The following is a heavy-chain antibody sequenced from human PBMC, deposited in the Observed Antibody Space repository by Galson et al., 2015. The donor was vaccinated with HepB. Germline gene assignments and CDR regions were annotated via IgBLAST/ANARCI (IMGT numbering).Heavy chain of an antibody. Sequence: SLRLSCAASGFTFDDYAMHWVRQAPGQGLEWVSGISWNSGSIGYADSVQGRFTISRDNAKNSLYLQMNSLRAEDTALYYCARDKFLLGDPIGYFDLWGRGTLVTVSS. D-gene: IGHD2-21*02. CDR2: ISWNSGSI. V-gene: IGHV3-9*01. J-gene: IGHJ2*01. CDR3: ARDKFLLGDPIGYFDL. CDR1: GFTFDDYA.